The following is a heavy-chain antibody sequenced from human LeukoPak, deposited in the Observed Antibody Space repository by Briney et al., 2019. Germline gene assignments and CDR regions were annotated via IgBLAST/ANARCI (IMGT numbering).Heavy chain of an antibody. CDR1: GLTFNSYW. D-gene: IGHD3-22*01. Sequence: PGGSLRLSCVVSGLTFNSYWMTWVRQAPGKGLEWVANIKHDGSEMYYVDSVKGRFTVSRDNAKNSLYLQMNSLRAEDTAVYYCATYSSLNRREFQYWGQGTLLTVSS. V-gene: IGHV3-7*01. CDR2: IKHDGSEM. CDR3: ATYSSLNRREFQY. J-gene: IGHJ1*01.